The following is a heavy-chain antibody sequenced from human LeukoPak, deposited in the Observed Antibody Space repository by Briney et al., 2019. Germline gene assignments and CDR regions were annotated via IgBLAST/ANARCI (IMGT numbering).Heavy chain of an antibody. CDR1: GGSISSYY. Sequence: SETLSLTCTVSGGSISSYYWSWIRQPPGKGLEWVGYIYYSGSTNYNPSLKSRVTISVDTSKNQFSLKLSSVTAADTAVYYCARRHYYYGMDVWGQGTTVTVSS. CDR2: IYYSGST. J-gene: IGHJ6*02. V-gene: IGHV4-59*08. CDR3: ARRHYYYGMDV.